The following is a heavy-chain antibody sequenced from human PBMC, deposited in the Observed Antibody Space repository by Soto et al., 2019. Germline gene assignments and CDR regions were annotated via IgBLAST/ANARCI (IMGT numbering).Heavy chain of an antibody. V-gene: IGHV2-70*04. CDR3: ARNPYYYYGMDV. J-gene: IGHJ6*02. CDR1: GFLLSTSGMR. Sequence: SGPTLVNPTQTLTLTCTFSGFLLSTSGMRVSWIRQPPGKALEWLARIDWDDDKFYSTSLKTRLTISKDTSKNQVVLTMTNMDPVDTATYYCARNPYYYYGMDVWGQGTTVTVSS. CDR2: IDWDDDK.